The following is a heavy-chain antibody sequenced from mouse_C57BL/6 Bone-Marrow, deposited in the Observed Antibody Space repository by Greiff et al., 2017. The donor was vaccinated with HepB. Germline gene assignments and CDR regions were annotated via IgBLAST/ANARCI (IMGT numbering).Heavy chain of an antibody. V-gene: IGHV15-2*01. CDR1: DSEVFPIAN. Sequence: QVQLQQSGSELRSPGSSVKLSCKDFDSEVFPIANMSWVRQKPGHGFEWIGGILPSIGRTIYGEKFEDKATLDADTLSNTAYLELNSLTSEDSAIYYCAIHYYGSKDWYFDVWGTGTTVTVSS. J-gene: IGHJ1*03. D-gene: IGHD1-1*01. CDR2: ILPSIGRT. CDR3: AIHYYGSKDWYFDV.